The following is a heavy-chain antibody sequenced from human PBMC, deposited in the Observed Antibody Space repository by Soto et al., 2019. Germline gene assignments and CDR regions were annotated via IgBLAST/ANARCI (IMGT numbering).Heavy chain of an antibody. Sequence: SVRRSRTCTVSAGSFRSDAYYCSWIRQPPGKGLEWIRCVYSSGRTYYDPSLESRITISMDTFKDQFSLKLSSVNAADPAVYYCARDRANSPDYFDYWGQGALVTVSS. CDR3: ARDRANSPDYFDY. D-gene: IGHD1-1*01. J-gene: IGHJ4*02. CDR2: VYSSGRT. V-gene: IGHV4-30-4*01. CDR1: AGSFRSDAYY.